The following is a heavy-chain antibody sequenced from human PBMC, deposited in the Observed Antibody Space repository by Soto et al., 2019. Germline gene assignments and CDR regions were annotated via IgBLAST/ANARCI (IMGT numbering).Heavy chain of an antibody. Sequence: QVQLQESGPGLVKPSDTLSLICSVSGASISSTNYLWGWIRQPPGRGLESIGGIHYSGYTYQNPSLERRLTISMYTSNNQFSLRLTSLTAADTAVYYCARLTYNYGSGPYPWFESWGLGILVTVSS. D-gene: IGHD3-10*01. CDR3: ARLTYNYGSGPYPWFES. J-gene: IGHJ5*01. CDR2: IHYSGYT. V-gene: IGHV4-39*01. CDR1: GASISSTNYL.